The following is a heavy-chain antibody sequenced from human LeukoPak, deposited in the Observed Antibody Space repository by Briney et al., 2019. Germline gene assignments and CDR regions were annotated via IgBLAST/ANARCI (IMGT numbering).Heavy chain of an antibody. J-gene: IGHJ6*03. CDR1: GYTFTSYD. CDR2: MNPNSGNT. Sequence: ASVKVSCKASGYTFTSYDINWVRQATGQGLEWMGWMNPNSGNTGYAQKFQGRVTMTRNTSISTAYMELSSLRSEDTAVYYCARTRTALGGYYYYMDVWGKGTTVTVS. V-gene: IGHV1-8*01. D-gene: IGHD2-21*02. CDR3: ARTRTALGGYYYYMDV.